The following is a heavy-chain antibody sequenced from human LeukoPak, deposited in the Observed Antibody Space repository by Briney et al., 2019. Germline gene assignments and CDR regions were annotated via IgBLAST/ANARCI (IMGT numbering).Heavy chain of an antibody. Sequence: GGSLRLSCAASGFTFSDYYMSWIRQAPGKGLEWVSYISSSGSTIYYPDSVKGRFTISRENAKNSLYLQMNSLRPEHTAVYYCARGTSGWLVYFDYWGQGTLVTVSS. D-gene: IGHD6-19*01. CDR1: GFTFSDYY. CDR3: ARGTSGWLVYFDY. J-gene: IGHJ4*02. CDR2: ISSSGSTI. V-gene: IGHV3-11*04.